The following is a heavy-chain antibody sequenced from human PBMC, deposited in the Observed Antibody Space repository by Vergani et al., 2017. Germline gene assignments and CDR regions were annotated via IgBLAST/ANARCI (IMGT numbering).Heavy chain of an antibody. Sequence: QVQLQESGPGLVKPSQTLSLTCTVSGGSISSGGYYWSWIRQHPGKGLEWIGYIYYSGSTYYNPSLKSRVTISVDTSKNQFSLKLSSVTAADTAVYYCARDDGSGSYTPHGWFDPWGQGTLVTVSS. J-gene: IGHJ5*02. CDR1: GGSISSGGYY. CDR2: IYYSGST. V-gene: IGHV4-31*03. D-gene: IGHD3-10*01. CDR3: ARDDGSGSYTPHGWFDP.